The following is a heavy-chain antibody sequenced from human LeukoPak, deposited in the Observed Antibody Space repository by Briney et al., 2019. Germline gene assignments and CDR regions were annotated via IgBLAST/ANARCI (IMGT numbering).Heavy chain of an antibody. D-gene: IGHD3-9*01. CDR3: ARGSVLRYFDWYPGGRSDFDY. V-gene: IGHV4-34*01. Sequence: SETLSLTCAVYGGSFSGYYWSWIRQPPGKGLEWIGEINHSGSTNYNPSLKSRVTISVDTSKNQFSLKLSSVTAADTAVHYCARGSVLRYFDWYPGGRSDFDYWGQGTLVTVSS. CDR1: GGSFSGYY. J-gene: IGHJ4*02. CDR2: INHSGST.